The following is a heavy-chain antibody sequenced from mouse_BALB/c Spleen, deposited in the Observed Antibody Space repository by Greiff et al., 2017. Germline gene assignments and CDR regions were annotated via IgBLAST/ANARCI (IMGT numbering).Heavy chain of an antibody. CDR3: ARDYDWAMDY. J-gene: IGHJ4*01. Sequence: VHVKQSGPELMKPGASVKISCKASGYSFTSYYMHWVKQSHGKSLEWIGYIDPFNGGTSYNQKFKGKATLTVDKSSSTAYMHLSSLTSEDSAVYYCARDYDWAMDYWGQGTSVTVSS. CDR2: IDPFNGGT. CDR1: GYSFTSYY. D-gene: IGHD2-4*01. V-gene: IGHV1S135*01.